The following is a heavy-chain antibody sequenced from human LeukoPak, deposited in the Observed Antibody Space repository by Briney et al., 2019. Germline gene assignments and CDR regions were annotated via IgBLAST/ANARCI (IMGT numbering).Heavy chain of an antibody. CDR1: GGSISSYY. CDR3: ARDLRGYCSGGSCRYNWFDA. D-gene: IGHD2-15*01. CDR2: IYTSGST. Sequence: SETLSLTCTVSGGSISSYYWSWIRQPAGKGLEWIGRIYTSGSTNYNPSLKSRVTMSVDTSKNQFSLKLSSVTAADTAVYYCARDLRGYCSGGSCRYNWFDAWGQGTLVTVSS. J-gene: IGHJ5*02. V-gene: IGHV4-4*07.